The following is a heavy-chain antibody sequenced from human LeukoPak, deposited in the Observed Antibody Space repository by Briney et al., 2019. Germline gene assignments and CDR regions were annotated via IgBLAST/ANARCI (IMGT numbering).Heavy chain of an antibody. D-gene: IGHD4-17*01. CDR2: INHSGST. CDR3: ARLEFEDYGDYFAD. Sequence: SETLSLTCAVYGGSFSGYYWSWIRQPPGKGLEWIGEINHSGSTNYNPSLKSRVTISVDTSKNQFSLKLSSVTAADTAVYYCARLEFEDYGDYFADWGQGTLATVSS. CDR1: GGSFSGYY. V-gene: IGHV4-34*01. J-gene: IGHJ4*02.